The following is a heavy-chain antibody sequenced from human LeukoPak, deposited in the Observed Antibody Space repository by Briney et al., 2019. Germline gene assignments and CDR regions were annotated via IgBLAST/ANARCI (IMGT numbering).Heavy chain of an antibody. CDR2: IRYDGSNK. J-gene: IGHJ4*02. D-gene: IGHD1-14*01. CDR1: GFTFSSYG. V-gene: IGHV3-30*02. CDR3: AKDGMGLTTQYFDY. Sequence: GGSLRLSCAASGFTFSSYGMHWVRQAPGKGLEWLAFIRYDGSNKYYADSVKGRFTISRDNSKNTLYLQMNSLRAEDTAVYYCAKDGMGLTTQYFDYWGQGTLVTVSS.